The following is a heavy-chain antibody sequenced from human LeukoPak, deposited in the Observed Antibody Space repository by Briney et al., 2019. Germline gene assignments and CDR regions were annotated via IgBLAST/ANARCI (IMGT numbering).Heavy chain of an antibody. CDR2: IYTRGST. CDR3: ARDSASSSGWYKGGAFDI. J-gene: IGHJ3*02. CDR1: TGTSSSYN. D-gene: IGHD6-19*01. V-gene: IGHV4-4*07. Sequence: SETLSLTCTVSTGTSSSYNWSWIRKPAGQGLVWIGRIYTRGSTSYNPTLKGRVTMSGDTSKSQSSLKLSCVTAADTAVYYCARDSASSSGWYKGGAFDIWGQGTMVTVSS.